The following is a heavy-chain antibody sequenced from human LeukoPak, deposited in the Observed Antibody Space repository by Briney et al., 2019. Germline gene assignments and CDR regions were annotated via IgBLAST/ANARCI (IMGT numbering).Heavy chain of an antibody. CDR2: IITIFGIA. V-gene: IGHV1-69*04. D-gene: IGHD3-3*02. CDR1: GATFTINA. J-gene: IGHJ6*01. CDR3: ARGLALRGIYYFYDMDV. Sequence: GASVNLSCNASGATFTINAISWVRHAPGPGLERMGRIITIFGIANYAHTFQDRVTISSDKSTSTAYRGLSSLRSQDTPVYYCARGLALRGIYYFYDMDVWGEGTTVTVSS.